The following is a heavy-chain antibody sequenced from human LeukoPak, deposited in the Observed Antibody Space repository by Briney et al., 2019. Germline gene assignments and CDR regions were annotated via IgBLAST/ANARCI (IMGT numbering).Heavy chain of an antibody. V-gene: IGHV1-24*01. CDR2: FDPEDGET. J-gene: IGHJ2*01. CDR1: GYTLTELS. Sequence: ASVKVSCKVSGYTLTELSMHWVRQAPGKGLEWMGGFDPEDGETIYAQNFQGRVTMTRHTSSSTFYMELSSLRSDDTAVYYCARRSFSHWYFDLWGRGTLVTVSS. D-gene: IGHD2/OR15-2a*01. CDR3: ARRSFSHWYFDL.